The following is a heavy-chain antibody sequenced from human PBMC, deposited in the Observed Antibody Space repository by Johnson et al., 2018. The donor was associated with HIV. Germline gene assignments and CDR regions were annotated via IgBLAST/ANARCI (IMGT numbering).Heavy chain of an antibody. CDR3: AGDNLPGIAVYGGAFDI. J-gene: IGHJ3*02. V-gene: IGHV3-7*01. CDR1: GFTFSSYW. Sequence: EVQLVESGGGLVQPGGSLRLSCAASGFTFSSYWMSWVRQAPGKGLEWVANIKQDGSEKYYVDSVTGRFTISRDNAKNSLYVQMSSLRAEDTAVYFCAGDNLPGIAVYGGAFDIWGQGTMVTVSS. D-gene: IGHD6-19*01. CDR2: IKQDGSEK.